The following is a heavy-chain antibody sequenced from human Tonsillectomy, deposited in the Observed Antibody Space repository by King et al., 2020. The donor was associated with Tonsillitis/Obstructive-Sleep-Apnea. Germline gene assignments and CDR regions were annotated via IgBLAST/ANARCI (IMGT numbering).Heavy chain of an antibody. CDR1: GFTFSSYA. CDR3: AKDHPGYCSSTSCNYMDV. V-gene: IGHV3-23*04. Sequence: VQLVESGGGLVQPGGSLRLSCAASGFTFSSYAMSWVRQAPGKGLEWVSAISGSGGSTYYADSVKGRFTISRDNSKNTLYLQMNSLRAEDTAVYYCAKDHPGYCSSTSCNYMDVWGKGTTVTVSS. CDR2: ISGSGGST. J-gene: IGHJ6*03. D-gene: IGHD2-2*01.